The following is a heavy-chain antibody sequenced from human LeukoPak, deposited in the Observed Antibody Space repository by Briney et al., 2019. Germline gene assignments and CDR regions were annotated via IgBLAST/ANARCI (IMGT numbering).Heavy chain of an antibody. CDR2: INHSGST. D-gene: IGHD2-2*01. V-gene: IGHV4-34*01. CDR3: ARYMRHQLRWDSHRGFDY. J-gene: IGHJ4*02. CDR1: GGSISSYY. Sequence: PSETLSLTCTVSGGSISSYYWSWIRQPPGKGLEWIGEINHSGSTNYNPSLKSRVTISVDTSKNQFSLKLSSVTAADTAVYYCARYMRHQLRWDSHRGFDYWGQGTLVTVSS.